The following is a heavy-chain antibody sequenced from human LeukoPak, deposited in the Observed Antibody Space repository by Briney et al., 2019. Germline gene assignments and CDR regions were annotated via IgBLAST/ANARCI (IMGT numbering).Heavy chain of an antibody. CDR2: INHSGST. J-gene: IGHJ4*02. CDR1: GASFSGYY. V-gene: IGHV4-34*01. Sequence: SETLSLTCAVYGASFSGYYWSWIRQSPGKGLEWLGAINHSGSTNYNPYFKSGETISVDTSKNQSSLKLSSVTAADTAVYYCARYYNLNPTSGFFDYWGQGTLVTVSS. CDR3: ARYYNLNPTSGFFDY. D-gene: IGHD1-20*01.